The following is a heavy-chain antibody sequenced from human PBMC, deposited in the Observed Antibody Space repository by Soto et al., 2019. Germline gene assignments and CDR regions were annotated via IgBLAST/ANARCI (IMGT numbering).Heavy chain of an antibody. V-gene: IGHV1-58*01. CDR2: IVVCSGNT. CDR3: ARGGFIVGARNFQH. CDR1: GCTFTSSA. D-gene: IGHD1-26*01. Sequence: SVKVSCKAHGCTFTSSAVDWVRQCRGQRLGWIRCIVVCSGNTNYAQKFQGIVTITSDKSTSTAYMELSSLRSEDTAVYYCARGGFIVGARNFQHWGQATLVTVSS. J-gene: IGHJ1*01.